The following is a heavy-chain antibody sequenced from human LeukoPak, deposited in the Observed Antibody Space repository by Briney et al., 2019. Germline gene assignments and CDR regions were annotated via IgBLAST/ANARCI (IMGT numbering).Heavy chain of an antibody. J-gene: IGHJ4*02. V-gene: IGHV4-59*08. D-gene: IGHD3-10*01. CDR1: GGSISTYY. Sequence: SETLSLTCTVSGGSISTYYWNWIRQPPGKGLEWIGYIYHSGSTNYNPSLQSRVTISVDTSKNQFSLKLNSVTATDTAVYYCARHYGPWGQGTLVTVSS. CDR2: IYHSGST. CDR3: ARHYGP.